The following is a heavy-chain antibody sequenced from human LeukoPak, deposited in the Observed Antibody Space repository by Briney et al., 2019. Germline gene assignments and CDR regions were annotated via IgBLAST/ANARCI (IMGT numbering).Heavy chain of an antibody. CDR2: NSGRGNNT. CDR3: ARAYSSSWYDY. Sequence: GGSLRLSCAASGFTFSTYAMRWVRQAPGKGLEWVSSNSGRGNNTYYADSVKGRFTTSRDNSKNTLHLQVNSLRAEDTAIYYCARAYSSSWYDYWGQGTLVTVSS. D-gene: IGHD6-13*01. J-gene: IGHJ4*02. V-gene: IGHV3-23*01. CDR1: GFTFSTYA.